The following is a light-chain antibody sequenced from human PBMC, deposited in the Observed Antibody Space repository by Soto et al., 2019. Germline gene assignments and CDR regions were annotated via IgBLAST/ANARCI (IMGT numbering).Light chain of an antibody. V-gene: IGLV3-25*03. J-gene: IGLJ1*01. CDR2: KDS. CDR1: ALSKQY. CDR3: QSADSSGTYQV. Sequence: SYELTQPPSVSVSPGQTARITCSGDALSKQYAYWYQQKPGQAPVLVIYKDSERPSGIPERFSGSSSGTTVTLTISGVQAEDEADYYCQSADSSGTYQVFGTGTKVTVL.